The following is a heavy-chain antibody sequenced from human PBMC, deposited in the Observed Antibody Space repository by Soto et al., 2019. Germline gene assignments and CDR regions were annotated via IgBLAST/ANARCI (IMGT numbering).Heavy chain of an antibody. J-gene: IGHJ4*02. V-gene: IGHV4-59*01. CDR2: IYYSGST. CDR1: GGSISSYY. D-gene: IGHD3-22*01. Sequence: SETLSLTCTVSGGSISSYYWSWIRQPPGKGLEWIGYIYYSGSTNYNPSLKSRVTISVDTSKNQFSLKLSSVTAADTAVYYCARATEDSSGYYSWYFDYWGQGTLVTVPS. CDR3: ARATEDSSGYYSWYFDY.